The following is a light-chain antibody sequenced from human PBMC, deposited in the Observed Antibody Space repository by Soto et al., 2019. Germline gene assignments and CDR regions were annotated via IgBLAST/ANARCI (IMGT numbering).Light chain of an antibody. J-gene: IGKJ1*01. V-gene: IGKV3-20*01. CDR3: QQYGSSSLT. CDR1: QSVSSTY. Sequence: EVVLTQPPGTLSLSPGERATLSCRASQSVSSTYLAWYQQKPGQAPRLLIYGASSRATGIPDRFSGSGSGTGFTLTISRLEPEDFAVYYCQQYGSSSLTFGQGTKVDIK. CDR2: GAS.